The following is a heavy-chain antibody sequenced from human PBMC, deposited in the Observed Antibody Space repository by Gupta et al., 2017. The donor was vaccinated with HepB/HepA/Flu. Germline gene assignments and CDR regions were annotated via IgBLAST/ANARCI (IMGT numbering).Heavy chain of an antibody. J-gene: IGHJ4*02. V-gene: IGHV3-7*01. D-gene: IGHD3-3*01. CDR3: TREPFYDFWSGYLY. Sequence: EVYLVESGGGVVQPGGSLRLSCAASGFLFSSYWMTWVRQAPGKGPEWVANIRQDGSERNYADSVKGRFTISRDNAKKSVYLLMTGLRAEDTAAYYCTREPFYDFWSGYLYWGQGTPVTVSS. CDR1: GFLFSSYW. CDR2: IRQDGSER.